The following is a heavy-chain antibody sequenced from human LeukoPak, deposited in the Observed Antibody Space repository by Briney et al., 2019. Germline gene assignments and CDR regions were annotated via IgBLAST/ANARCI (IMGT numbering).Heavy chain of an antibody. J-gene: IGHJ6*03. CDR1: GGSISSYY. CDR3: ARLARYYYYMDV. V-gene: IGHV4-4*09. CDR2: IYSSGST. Sequence: SETPSLTCTVSGGSISSYYWSWIRQPPGKGLEWIGYIYSSGSTNYNPSLKSRVTISVDTSKNQFSLKLSSVTAADTAVYYCARLARYYYYMDVWGKGTTVTVSS.